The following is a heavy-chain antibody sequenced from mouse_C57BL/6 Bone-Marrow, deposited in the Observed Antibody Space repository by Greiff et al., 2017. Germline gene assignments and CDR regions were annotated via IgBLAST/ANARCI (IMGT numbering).Heavy chain of an antibody. CDR2: IYPGDGDT. Sequence: QVQLKQSGPELVKPGASVKISCKASGYAFSSSWMNWVKQRPGKGLEWIGRIYPGDGDTNYNGKFKGKATLTADKSSSTAYMQLSSLTSEDSAVYFCARLGYDAMDYWGQGTSVTVSS. V-gene: IGHV1-82*01. J-gene: IGHJ4*01. CDR3: ARLGYDAMDY. CDR1: GYAFSSSW.